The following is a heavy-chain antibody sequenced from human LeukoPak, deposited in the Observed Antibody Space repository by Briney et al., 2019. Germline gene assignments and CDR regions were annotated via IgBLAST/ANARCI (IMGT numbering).Heavy chain of an antibody. V-gene: IGHV3-49*04. Sequence: GGSLRLSCTASGFTFGDYAMSWVRQAPGKGLEWVGFIRSKAYGGTTEYAASVKGRFTISRDDSKSIAYLQMNSLKTEDTAVYYCTRGPLRCGGDCYYHYWGQGTLVTVSS. D-gene: IGHD2-21*02. J-gene: IGHJ4*02. CDR1: GFTFGDYA. CDR3: TRGPLRCGGDCYYHY. CDR2: IRSKAYGGTT.